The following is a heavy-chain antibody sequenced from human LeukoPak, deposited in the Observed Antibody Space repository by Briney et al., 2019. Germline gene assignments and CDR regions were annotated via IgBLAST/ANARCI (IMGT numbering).Heavy chain of an antibody. CDR3: ARALTTKRWHYYYYYYMDV. Sequence: GASVKVSCKASGYTFTSYDINWVRQATGQGLEWMGWMNPNTGNTGYAQKFQGRVTITRNTSISTAYMELSSLRSEDTAVYYCARALTTKRWHYYYYYYMDVWGKGTTVTVSS. CDR1: GYTFTSYD. J-gene: IGHJ6*03. CDR2: MNPNTGNT. V-gene: IGHV1-8*03. D-gene: IGHD1-14*01.